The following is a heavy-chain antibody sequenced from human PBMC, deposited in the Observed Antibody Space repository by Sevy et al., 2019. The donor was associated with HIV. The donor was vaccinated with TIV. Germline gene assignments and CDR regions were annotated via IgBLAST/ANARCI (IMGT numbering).Heavy chain of an antibody. Sequence: ASVKVSCRASVYTFSNFGLHWVRQAPGQGLEWLGWISTYYGNTIYAQKLQDRVTMTTDTSTSTAYMDLRSLKSDDTAMYYCARDSRPYYYDSSGYLDAFDIWGQGTMVTVSS. J-gene: IGHJ3*02. CDR2: ISTYYGNT. V-gene: IGHV1-18*04. CDR3: ARDSRPYYYDSSGYLDAFDI. CDR1: VYTFSNFG. D-gene: IGHD3-22*01.